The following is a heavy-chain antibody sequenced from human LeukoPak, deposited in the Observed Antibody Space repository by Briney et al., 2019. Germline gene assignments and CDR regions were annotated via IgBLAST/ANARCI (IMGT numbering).Heavy chain of an antibody. J-gene: IGHJ5*02. Sequence: SETLSLTCTVSGGSISSGGYYWSWLRQHPGKGLEWIGYIYYSGSTYYNPSLKSRVTISVDTSKNQFSLKLSSVTAAATAVYYCARARVYGDYWFDPWGQGTLVTVSS. V-gene: IGHV4-31*03. CDR1: GGSISSGGYY. D-gene: IGHD4-17*01. CDR2: IYYSGST. CDR3: ARARVYGDYWFDP.